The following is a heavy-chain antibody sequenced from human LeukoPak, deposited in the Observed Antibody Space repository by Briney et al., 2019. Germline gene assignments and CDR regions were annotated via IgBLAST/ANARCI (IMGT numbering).Heavy chain of an antibody. Sequence: PSETLSLTCAVSGGSISSYYWSWIRQPAGKGLEWIGYIYYSGSTNYNPSLRSRVTISVDTSKHQFSLKLSSVTAADTAVYYCARDGYYYDSSGYNLDYWGQGTLVTVSS. V-gene: IGHV4-59*12. CDR3: ARDGYYYDSSGYNLDY. CDR2: IYYSGST. J-gene: IGHJ4*02. CDR1: GGSISSYY. D-gene: IGHD3-22*01.